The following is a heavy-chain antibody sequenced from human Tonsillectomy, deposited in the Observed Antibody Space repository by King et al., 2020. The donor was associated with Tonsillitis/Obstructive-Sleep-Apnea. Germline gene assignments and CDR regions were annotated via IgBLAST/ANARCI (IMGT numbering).Heavy chain of an antibody. CDR1: GFTFDDYA. D-gene: IGHD3-3*01. J-gene: IGHJ3*02. CDR2: ISWNSGSI. Sequence: VQLVESGGGLVQPGRSLRLSCAASGFTFDDYAMHWVRQAPGKGLEWVSGISWNSGSIGYADSVWGRFTISRDNAKDSLYLQMDSLRAEDTALYYCAKASTILGAFDIWGQGTMVTVSS. CDR3: AKASTILGAFDI. V-gene: IGHV3-9*01.